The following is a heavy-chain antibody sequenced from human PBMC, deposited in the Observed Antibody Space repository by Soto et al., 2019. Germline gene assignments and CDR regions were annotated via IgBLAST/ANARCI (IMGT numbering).Heavy chain of an antibody. CDR2: ISSSGSTI. CDR3: ASSPGANTPVYYYYGMDV. V-gene: IGHV3-11*01. CDR1: GFTFSDYY. J-gene: IGHJ6*02. Sequence: QVPLVESGGGLVKPGGSLRLSCAASGFTFSDYYMSWIRQAPGKGLEWVSYISSSGSTIYYADSVKGRFTISRDNAKNSLYLQMNSLRAEDTAVYYCASSPGANTPVYYYYGMDVWGQGTTVTVSS. D-gene: IGHD1-26*01.